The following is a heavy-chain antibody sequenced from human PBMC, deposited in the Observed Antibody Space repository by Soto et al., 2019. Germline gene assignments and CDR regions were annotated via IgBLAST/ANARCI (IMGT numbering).Heavy chain of an antibody. D-gene: IGHD2-2*01. CDR1: GGSISSYY. CDR3: ARARYQLLHPYYYGMDV. J-gene: IGHJ6*02. Sequence: VQLQESGPGLVKPSETLSLTCTVSGGSISSYYWSWIRQSPGKGLEWIGDIHYSGSTKSNPSIKTRVTISVDTSRNQVSLKLSSVTAADSAVYFCARARYQLLHPYYYGMDVWGQGTTVTVSS. V-gene: IGHV4-59*01. CDR2: IHYSGST.